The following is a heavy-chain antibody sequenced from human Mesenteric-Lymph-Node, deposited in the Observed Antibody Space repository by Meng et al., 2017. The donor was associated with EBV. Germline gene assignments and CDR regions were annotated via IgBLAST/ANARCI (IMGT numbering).Heavy chain of an antibody. D-gene: IGHD5-24*01. CDR3: ARGGPEMATISD. V-gene: IGHV1-8*01. Sequence: QGQLVQAGAEGEKPGGAVKVSCKASGYTFTSYDINWVRQATGQGLEWMGWMNPNSGNTGYAQKFQGRVTMTRNTSISTAYMELSSLRSEDTAVYYCARGGPEMATISDWGQGTLVTVSS. CDR2: MNPNSGNT. CDR1: GYTFTSYD. J-gene: IGHJ4*02.